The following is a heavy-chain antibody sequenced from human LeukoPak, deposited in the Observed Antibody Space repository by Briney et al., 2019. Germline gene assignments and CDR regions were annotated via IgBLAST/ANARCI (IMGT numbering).Heavy chain of an antibody. CDR2: MYHSGST. V-gene: IGHV4-38-2*02. CDR1: GYSIISSGYY. Sequence: SETLSLTCTVSGYSIISSGYYWGWIRQPPGKGLEWIGNMYHSGSTYYNPSLKSRVTISRDTSKNQFSLKLTSVTAADTAVYYCARRVGGTSFRDYWGPGTLVTVSS. CDR3: ARRVGGTSFRDY. D-gene: IGHD1-26*01. J-gene: IGHJ4*02.